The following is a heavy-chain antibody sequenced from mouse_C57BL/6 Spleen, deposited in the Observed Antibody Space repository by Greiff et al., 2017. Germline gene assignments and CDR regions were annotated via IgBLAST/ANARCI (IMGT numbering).Heavy chain of an antibody. V-gene: IGHV7-1*01. J-gene: IGHJ4*01. Sequence: EVKLMESGGGLVQSGRSLRLSCATSGFTFSDFYMEWVRQAPGKGLEWIAASRNKANDYTTEYSASVKGRFIVSRDTSQSILYLQMNALRAEDTAIYYCARDAGYDPYAMDYWGQGTSVTVSS. CDR2: SRNKANDYTT. D-gene: IGHD2-3*01. CDR3: ARDAGYDPYAMDY. CDR1: GFTFSDFY.